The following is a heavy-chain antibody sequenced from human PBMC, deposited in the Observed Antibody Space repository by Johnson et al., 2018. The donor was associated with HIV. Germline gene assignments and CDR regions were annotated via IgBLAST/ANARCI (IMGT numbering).Heavy chain of an antibody. CDR1: GFTFSMYS. V-gene: IGHV3-30*04. CDR2: ISYVGSNE. J-gene: IGHJ3*02. Sequence: QVQLVESGGGVVQPGRSLRLSCAASGFTFSMYSMHWVRQAPGKGLEWVALISYVGSNEYYADSVNGRFTISRDNSKNTLYLQMSSLRTEDTAVYYCARVLGARGPGAFDIWGQGTMVTVSS. CDR3: ARVLGARGPGAFDI.